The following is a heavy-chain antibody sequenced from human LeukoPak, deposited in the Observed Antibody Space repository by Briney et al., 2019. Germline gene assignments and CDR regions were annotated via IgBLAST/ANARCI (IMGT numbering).Heavy chain of an antibody. CDR1: GYTFTGYY. Sequence: ASVKVSCKASGYTFTGYYMHWVRQAPGQGLEWMGWINPNSGGTNYAKKFQGRVTMTRDTSISKAYMELSRLRSDDTAVYYCARTRGVTTVTTGKHYYYYYGMDVWGQGTTVTVSS. V-gene: IGHV1-2*02. CDR2: INPNSGGT. D-gene: IGHD4-17*01. CDR3: ARTRGVTTVTTGKHYYYYYGMDV. J-gene: IGHJ6*02.